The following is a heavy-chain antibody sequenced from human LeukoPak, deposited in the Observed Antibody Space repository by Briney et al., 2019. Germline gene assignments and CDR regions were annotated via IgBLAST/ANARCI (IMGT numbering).Heavy chain of an antibody. CDR3: ARDRGGRSGLDD. Sequence: GRSLRLSCAASGFTFSSYAMHWVRQAPGKGLEWVAFIKEDGGEIFYVDSVKGRFTISRDNAENFLYLQMNSLRAEDTAVYYCARDRGGRSGLDDWGQGTLVIVSS. CDR1: GFTFSSYA. V-gene: IGHV3-7*04. CDR2: IKEDGGEI. J-gene: IGHJ4*02. D-gene: IGHD2-15*01.